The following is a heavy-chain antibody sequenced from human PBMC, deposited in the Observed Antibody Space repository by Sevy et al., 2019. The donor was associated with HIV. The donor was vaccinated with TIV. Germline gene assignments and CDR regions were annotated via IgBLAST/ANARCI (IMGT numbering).Heavy chain of an antibody. CDR2: IWYDGSNK. CDR3: ARDYCGGDCYSFDY. Sequence: GGSLRLSCAASGFTFSSYGMHWVRQAPGKGLEWVAVIWYDGSNKYYADSVKGRFTISRDNSKNTLYLQMNSLRAEDTAVYYCARDYCGGDCYSFDYWGQGTLVTVSS. J-gene: IGHJ4*02. D-gene: IGHD2-21*02. V-gene: IGHV3-33*01. CDR1: GFTFSSYG.